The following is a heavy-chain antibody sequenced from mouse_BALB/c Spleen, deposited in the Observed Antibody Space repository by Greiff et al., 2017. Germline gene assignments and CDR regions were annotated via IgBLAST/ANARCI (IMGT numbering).Heavy chain of an antibody. V-gene: IGHV3-2*02. CDR3: ARRGGYLYYFDY. D-gene: IGHD2-2*01. Sequence: EVMLVESGPGLVKPSQSLSLTCTVTGYSITSDYAWNWIRQFPGNKLEWMGYISYSGSTSYNPSLKSRISITRDTSKNQFFLQLNSVTTEDTATYYCARRGGYLYYFDYWGQGTTLTVSS. CDR2: ISYSGST. J-gene: IGHJ2*01. CDR1: GYSITSDYA.